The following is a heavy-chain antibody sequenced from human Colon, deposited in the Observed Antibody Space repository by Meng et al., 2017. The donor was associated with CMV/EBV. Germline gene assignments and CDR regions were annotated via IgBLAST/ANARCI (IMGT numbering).Heavy chain of an antibody. CDR1: GESVSGYY. Sequence: WCARRLNPSDALSLTCAVYGESVSGYYWTCIRQPPGRGLEWIGESYYTGSTNYSPSLKSRVTQSLDTSKNQFSLKLNSVTAAHTAVYYCARATKSSCWEVLDYWGHGTLVTVSS. V-gene: IGHV4-34*01. D-gene: IGHD2-2*01. CDR2: SYYTGST. J-gene: IGHJ4*01. CDR3: ARATKSSCWEVLDY.